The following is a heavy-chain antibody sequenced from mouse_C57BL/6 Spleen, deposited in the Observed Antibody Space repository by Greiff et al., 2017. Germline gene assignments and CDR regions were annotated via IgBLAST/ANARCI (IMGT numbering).Heavy chain of an antibody. V-gene: IGHV5-9*04. CDR2: ISGGGGNT. CDR3: ARRGGSSYFWYFDV. J-gene: IGHJ1*03. CDR1: GFTFSSYT. D-gene: IGHD1-1*01. Sequence: DVQLQESGGGLVKPGGSLKLSCAASGFTFSSYTMSWVRQTPEKRLEWVATISGGGGNTYYPDSVKGRFTISRDNAKNTLYLQMSSLRSEDTALYYCARRGGSSYFWYFDVWGTGTTVTVSS.